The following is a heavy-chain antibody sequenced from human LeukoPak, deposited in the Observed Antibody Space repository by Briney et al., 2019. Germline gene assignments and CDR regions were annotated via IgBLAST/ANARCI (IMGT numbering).Heavy chain of an antibody. CDR3: ARRSGVAGYFDY. D-gene: IGHD6-19*01. V-gene: IGHV1-2*02. J-gene: IGHJ4*02. Sequence: ASVKVSCKASGYTFTGYYMHWVRQAPGQGLEWMGWINPNSGGTNYAQKFRGRVTMTRDTSTSTAYMELSRLRSDDTAVYYCARRSGVAGYFDYWGQGTLVTVSS. CDR2: INPNSGGT. CDR1: GYTFTGYY.